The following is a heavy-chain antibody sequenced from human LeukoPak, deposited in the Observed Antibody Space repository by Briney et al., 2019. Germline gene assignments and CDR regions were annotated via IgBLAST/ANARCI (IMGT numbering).Heavy chain of an antibody. V-gene: IGHV4-59*01. CDR3: AGYYDILTGYSD. CDR2: IYYSGSI. J-gene: IGHJ4*02. Sequence: PSETLSLTCTVSGGSISSYYWSWIRQPPGKGLEWIGYIYYSGSINYNPSLKSRVTISVDTSKNQFSLKLSSVTAADTAVYYCAGYYDILTGYSDWGQGTLVTVSS. CDR1: GGSISSYY. D-gene: IGHD3-9*01.